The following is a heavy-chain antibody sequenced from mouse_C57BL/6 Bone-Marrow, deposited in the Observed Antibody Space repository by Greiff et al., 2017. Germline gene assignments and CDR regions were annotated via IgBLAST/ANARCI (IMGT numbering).Heavy chain of an antibody. CDR2: INPGSGGT. D-gene: IGHD3-2*02. CDR1: GYAFTNYL. J-gene: IGHJ2*01. CDR3: ARLRPYYFDY. V-gene: IGHV1-54*01. Sequence: QVQLQQSGAELVRPGTSVKVSCKASGYAFTNYLIEWVKQRPGQGLEWIGVINPGSGGTNYNEKFKGKATLTADNSSSTAYMQLSSLTSEDSAVYFCARLRPYYFDYWGQGTTLTVSS.